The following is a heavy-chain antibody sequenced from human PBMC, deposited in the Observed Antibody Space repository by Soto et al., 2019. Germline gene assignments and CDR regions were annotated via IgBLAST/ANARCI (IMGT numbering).Heavy chain of an antibody. CDR2: LIPMFGTT. CDR3: AIAVVLTFTRFYDMDV. D-gene: IGHD3-9*01. Sequence: QVQLVQSGAEVKTPGSSVKVSCKASGGTFSSYSINWVRQAPGQGLEWMGRLIPMFGTTDYAQRFQGRVTFTADESTSTACMEVTNLTSEDTAVYCCAIAVVLTFTRFYDMDVWGQGTTVTVSS. CDR1: GGTFSSYS. J-gene: IGHJ6*02. V-gene: IGHV1-69*18.